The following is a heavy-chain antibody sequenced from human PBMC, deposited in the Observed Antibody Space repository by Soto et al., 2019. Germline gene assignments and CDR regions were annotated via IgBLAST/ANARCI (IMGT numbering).Heavy chain of an antibody. Sequence: TLSLTCTVSGGSISSGGYYWSWIRQHPGKGLEWIGYIYYSGSTYYNPSLKSRVTISVDTSKNQFSLKLSSVTAADTAVYYCARDNGSGGSCFDYWGQGTLVTVSS. CDR2: IYYSGST. CDR3: ARDNGSGGSCFDY. V-gene: IGHV4-31*03. D-gene: IGHD2-15*01. CDR1: GGSISSGGYY. J-gene: IGHJ4*02.